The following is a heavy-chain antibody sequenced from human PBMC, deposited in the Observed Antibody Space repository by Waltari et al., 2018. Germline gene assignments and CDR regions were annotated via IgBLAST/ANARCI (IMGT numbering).Heavy chain of an antibody. D-gene: IGHD3-3*01. CDR1: GGSFSGYY. CDR3: AREGNGVWSGCIAYGMDV. J-gene: IGHJ6*02. V-gene: IGHV4-34*01. Sequence: QVQLQQWGAGLLKPSETLSLTCAVYGGSFSGYYWSWIRQPPGRGLEWSGEINHSGSTNDNPALKSRVTISVDTSKNQFSLKLSSVTAADTAVYYCAREGNGVWSGCIAYGMDVWGQGTTVTVSS. CDR2: INHSGST.